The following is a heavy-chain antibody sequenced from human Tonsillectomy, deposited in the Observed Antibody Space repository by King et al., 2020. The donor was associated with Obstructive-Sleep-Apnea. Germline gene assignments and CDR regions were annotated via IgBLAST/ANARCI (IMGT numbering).Heavy chain of an antibody. Sequence: DVQLVESGGDSVQPGGSLRLSCAASGFSFSDHYMDWVRQAPGKGLEWVGRIRNKVNSYTTEYAASVKGRFTLSRDDSKNSLYLQMNSLKTEDTAVYYCARVRLAYGDFADFWGQGTLVTVSS. V-gene: IGHV3-72*01. CDR3: ARVRLAYGDFADF. CDR1: GFSFSDHY. CDR2: IRNKVNSYTT. J-gene: IGHJ4*02. D-gene: IGHD4-17*01.